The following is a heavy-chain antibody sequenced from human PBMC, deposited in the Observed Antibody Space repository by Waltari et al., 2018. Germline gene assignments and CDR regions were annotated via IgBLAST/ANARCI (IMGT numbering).Heavy chain of an antibody. CDR2: VIPLFGVT. J-gene: IGHJ4*02. Sequence: QVQLVQSGAEMKKPGSSVKVSYRSSGGGLRNIAISGVRQAPGQGLEWMGGVIPLFGVTNYAQKFQGRVTITADKSTSTAFVELRGLRFEDTAVYYCARDLMTTSYHSSGGFDYWGQGTLVTVSS. CDR1: GGGLRNIA. D-gene: IGHD3-22*01. CDR3: ARDLMTTSYHSSGGFDY. V-gene: IGHV1-69*14.